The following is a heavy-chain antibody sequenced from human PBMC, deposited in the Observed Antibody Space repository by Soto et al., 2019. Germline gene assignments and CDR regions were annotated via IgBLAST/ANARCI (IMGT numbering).Heavy chain of an antibody. D-gene: IGHD2-15*01. CDR2: ISAYSDNT. CDR1: GYTFSSYA. CDR3: ARGTGGNWAAFDI. Sequence: GASVKVSCKPSGYTFSSYAISWVRQAPGQGLEWMGWISAYSDNTNYVQKLQGRVTMTTDTSTSTAYMELRSLRSDDTAVYYCARGTGGNWAAFDIWGQGTMVTVSS. J-gene: IGHJ3*02. V-gene: IGHV1-18*01.